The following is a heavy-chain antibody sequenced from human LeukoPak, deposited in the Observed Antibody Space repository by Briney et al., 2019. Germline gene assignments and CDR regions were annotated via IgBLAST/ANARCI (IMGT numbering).Heavy chain of an antibody. V-gene: IGHV3-23*01. CDR1: GFTFASYA. Sequence: GGSLRLSCAASGFTFASYAMGWVRQAPGKGLEWVSSVSGSGDGTYYADSVKGRFTISRDNSKKTLDLHMDSLRAEDTAVYYCAKERLGGNYGDYAVDYWGQGTMVTVSS. J-gene: IGHJ4*02. CDR3: AKERLGGNYGDYAVDY. CDR2: VSGSGDGT. D-gene: IGHD4-17*01.